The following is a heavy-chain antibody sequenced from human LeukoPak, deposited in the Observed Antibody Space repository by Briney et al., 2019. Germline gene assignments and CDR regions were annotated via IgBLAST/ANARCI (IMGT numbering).Heavy chain of an antibody. Sequence: HPGGSLRLSCAASGFTFSGYAMHWVRQAPGKGLEWVAVISYDGSNEYYADSVKGRFTISRDNSKNTLYLQMNSLSVEDTAVYYCARPVPRGGFNWFDPWGQGTLVTVSS. CDR1: GFTFSGYA. CDR3: ARPVPRGGFNWFDP. D-gene: IGHD3-10*01. CDR2: ISYDGSNE. V-gene: IGHV3-30-3*01. J-gene: IGHJ5*02.